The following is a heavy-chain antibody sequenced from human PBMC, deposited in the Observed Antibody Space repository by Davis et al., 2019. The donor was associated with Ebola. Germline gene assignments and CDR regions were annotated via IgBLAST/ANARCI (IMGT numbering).Heavy chain of an antibody. CDR2: IIPIFGTA. CDR1: GDTFSSYA. V-gene: IGHV1-69*13. Sequence: AASVKVSCKASGDTFSSYAISWVRQAPGQGLEWMGGIIPIFGTANYAQKFHGRVTITADESTSTAYMELSSLRSEDTAVYYCARVRSYCTSTSCYTHWFDPWGQGTLVTVSS. D-gene: IGHD2-2*02. J-gene: IGHJ5*02. CDR3: ARVRSYCTSTSCYTHWFDP.